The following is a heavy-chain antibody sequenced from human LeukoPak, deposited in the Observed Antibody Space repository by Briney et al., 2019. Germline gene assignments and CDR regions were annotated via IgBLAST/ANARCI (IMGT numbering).Heavy chain of an antibody. D-gene: IGHD6-13*01. CDR1: GYTFTSYD. CDR3: ARTPPSIAAAGTVYFDY. J-gene: IGHJ4*02. V-gene: IGHV1-8*01. Sequence: ASVKVSCKASGYTFTSYDINWVRQAPGQGLEWMGWMNPNSGNTGYAQKFQGRVTMTRNTSISTAYMELSSLRSEDTAVYYCARTPPSIAAAGTVYFDYWGQGTLVTVSS. CDR2: MNPNSGNT.